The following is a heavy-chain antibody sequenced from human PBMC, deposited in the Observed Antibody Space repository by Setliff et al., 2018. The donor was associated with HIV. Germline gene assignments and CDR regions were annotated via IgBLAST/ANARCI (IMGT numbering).Heavy chain of an antibody. D-gene: IGHD1-26*01. CDR3: ARLDYSGSHWGYYYYYYMDV. Sequence: ASVKVSCKASGYTFTSYGISWVRQAPGQGLEWMGWISAYNGNTNYAQKLQGRVTMTTDTSTRTAYMELRSLRSDDTAVYYCARLDYSGSHWGYYYYYYMDVWGKGTTVTVSS. CDR1: GYTFTSYG. V-gene: IGHV1-18*01. J-gene: IGHJ6*03. CDR2: ISAYNGNT.